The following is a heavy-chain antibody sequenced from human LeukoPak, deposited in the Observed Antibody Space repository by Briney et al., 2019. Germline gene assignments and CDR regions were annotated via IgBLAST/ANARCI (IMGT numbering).Heavy chain of an antibody. CDR3: ARTIAVAGPYYFDY. CDR2: ISTDGGST. D-gene: IGHD6-19*01. Sequence: PGGSLRLSCAASGXTFSSYAMHWVRQAPGKGQEYVSGISTDGGSTYYANSVKGRFTISRDTSKNTLYLQMGSLRAEDMAVYYCARTIAVAGPYYFDYWGQGTQVTVSS. V-gene: IGHV3-64*01. CDR1: GXTFSSYA. J-gene: IGHJ4*02.